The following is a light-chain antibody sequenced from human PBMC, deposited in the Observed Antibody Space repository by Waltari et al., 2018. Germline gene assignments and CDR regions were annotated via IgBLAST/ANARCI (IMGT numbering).Light chain of an antibody. J-gene: IGKJ2*01. Sequence: DIVMTQSPDSLAVSLGERATINCKSSQSLLYTSNNKNYLAWYQQKPGQPPKLLVYWASTRESGVPDRFGGSGSETNFTLTISSLQAEDVAVYYCQQYYSTPPFTYGQGTKLEIK. V-gene: IGKV4-1*01. CDR1: QSLLYTSNNKNY. CDR3: QQYYSTPPFT. CDR2: WAS.